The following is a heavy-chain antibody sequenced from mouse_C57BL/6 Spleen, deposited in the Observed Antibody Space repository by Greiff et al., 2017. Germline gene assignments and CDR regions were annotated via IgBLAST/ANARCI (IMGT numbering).Heavy chain of an antibody. CDR3: ARETDYGNYYAMDY. J-gene: IGHJ4*01. D-gene: IGHD2-1*01. CDR1: GYTFTSYW. V-gene: IGHV1-72*01. Sequence: QVQLQQPGAELVKPGASVKLSCKASGYTFTSYWMHWVKQRPGRGLEWIGRIDPSGGGTKYNEKFKSKATLTVDKPSSTAYMQLSSLTSEDSAVYYGARETDYGNYYAMDYWGQGTTVTVSS. CDR2: IDPSGGGT.